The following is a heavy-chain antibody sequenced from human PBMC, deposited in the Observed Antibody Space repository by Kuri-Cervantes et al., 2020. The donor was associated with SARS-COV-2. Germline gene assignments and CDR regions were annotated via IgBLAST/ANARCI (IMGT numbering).Heavy chain of an antibody. Sequence: SETLSLTCTVSGGSISSGGYYWSWIRQHPGKGLEWIGYIYYSGSTYYNPSLKSRVTISVDTSKNQFSLKLSSVTAADTAVYYCARDSSSWDYYFDYWGQGTLVTVYS. CDR3: ARDSSSWDYYFDY. CDR2: IYYSGST. J-gene: IGHJ4*02. CDR1: GGSISSGGYY. D-gene: IGHD6-13*01. V-gene: IGHV4-31*03.